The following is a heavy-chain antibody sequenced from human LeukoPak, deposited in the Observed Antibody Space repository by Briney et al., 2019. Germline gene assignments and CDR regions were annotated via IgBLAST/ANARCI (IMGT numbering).Heavy chain of an antibody. D-gene: IGHD6-19*01. J-gene: IGHJ4*02. CDR3: ATHSSGWWAFDY. Sequence: SETLSLTRTVSGGSISSYYWSWIRQPPGKGLEWIGYIYYSGSTNYNPSLKSRVTISVDTSKNQFSLKLSSVTAADTAVYYCATHSSGWWAFDYWGQGTLVTVSS. CDR1: GGSISSYY. CDR2: IYYSGST. V-gene: IGHV4-59*01.